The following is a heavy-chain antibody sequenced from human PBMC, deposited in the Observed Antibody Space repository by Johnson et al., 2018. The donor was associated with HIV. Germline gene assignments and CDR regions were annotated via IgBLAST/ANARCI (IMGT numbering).Heavy chain of an antibody. V-gene: IGHV3-30-3*01. CDR2: ISYDGSNK. CDR1: GFTFSSYT. J-gene: IGHJ3*02. CDR3: AKDQALTYDFWGGPPLDAFDI. Sequence: QVQLVESGGGVVQPGRSLRLSCAASGFTFSSYTMHWVRQATGRGLEWVAVISYDGSNKYYADSVKGRFTISRDNSKNTLYLQMNSLRAEDTAGYYCAKDQALTYDFWGGPPLDAFDIWGQGTMVTVSS. D-gene: IGHD3-3*01.